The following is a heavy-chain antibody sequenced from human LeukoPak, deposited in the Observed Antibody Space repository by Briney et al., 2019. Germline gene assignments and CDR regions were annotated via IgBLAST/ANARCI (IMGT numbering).Heavy chain of an antibody. CDR1: GFTFSSYA. D-gene: IGHD2-2*01. J-gene: IGHJ4*02. CDR3: ARGGGLYCRSTSCYADFDY. CDR2: IGAGGTFT. Sequence: GGSLRLSCTASGFTFSSYAMNWVRQAPGKGLEWVSGIGAGGTFTYYADSVKGRFTISRDNSKNTLSLQMNGLRPEDTAVYYCARGGGLYCRSTSCYADFDYWGQGTLVTVSS. V-gene: IGHV3-23*01.